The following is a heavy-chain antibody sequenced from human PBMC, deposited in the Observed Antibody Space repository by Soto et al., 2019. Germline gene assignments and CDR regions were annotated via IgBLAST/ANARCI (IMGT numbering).Heavy chain of an antibody. D-gene: IGHD3-10*01. CDR3: ARENTMNRGVLNPLDY. CDR2: INHSGST. Sequence: SETLSLTCAVYGGSFSGYYWSWIRQPPGKGLEWIGEINHSGSTNYNPSLKSRVTISVDTSKNQFSLQLNSVTPEDTAVYYCARENTMNRGVLNPLDYWGQGTLVTVSS. V-gene: IGHV4-34*01. J-gene: IGHJ4*02. CDR1: GGSFSGYY.